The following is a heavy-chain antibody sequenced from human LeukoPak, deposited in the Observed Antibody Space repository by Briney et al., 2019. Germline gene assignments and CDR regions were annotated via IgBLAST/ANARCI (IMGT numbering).Heavy chain of an antibody. CDR2: ISVYSGNT. J-gene: IGHJ4*01. CDR3: ARDGNIVGAMDF. V-gene: IGHV1-18*01. CDR1: GYSFTTYG. D-gene: IGHD1-26*01. Sequence: GASVKVSCKASGYSFTTYGISWVRQAPGQWLEWMGWISVYSGNTHYAQKVQGRVTMTTDTSTSTAYMELRSLRSDDTAVYYCARDGNIVGAMDFWGQGTLVTVSS.